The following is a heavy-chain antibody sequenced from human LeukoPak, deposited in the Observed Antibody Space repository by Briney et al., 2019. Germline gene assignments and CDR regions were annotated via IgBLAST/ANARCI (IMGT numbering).Heavy chain of an antibody. J-gene: IGHJ3*02. D-gene: IGHD6-19*01. CDR2: ILSNGVST. CDR3: VKGHSSGWYGGQAFDI. Sequence: PAGPLTLSCSPSGFTFSSYAVHWVRQAPGKGLESVSAILSNGVSTYYADSVKGRFTISRDNSKNTLYLQMSSLRAEDTAVYYCVKGHSSGWYGGQAFDIWGQGTMVTVSS. CDR1: GFTFSSYA. V-gene: IGHV3-64D*09.